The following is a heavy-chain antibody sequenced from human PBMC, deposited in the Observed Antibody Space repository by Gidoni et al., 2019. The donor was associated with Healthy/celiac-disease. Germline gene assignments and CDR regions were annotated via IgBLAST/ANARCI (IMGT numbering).Heavy chain of an antibody. CDR3: AKGDYGDPNWFDP. Sequence: EVQLLEYWGGFVQPGGSLRLSCAASGLTFSSYAMSWVRQAPGKGLEWVSAISGSGGSTYYADSVKGRFTISRDNSKNTLYLQMNSLRAEDTAVYYCAKGDYGDPNWFDPWGQGTLVTVSS. V-gene: IGHV3-23*01. D-gene: IGHD4-17*01. CDR1: GLTFSSYA. CDR2: ISGSGGST. J-gene: IGHJ5*02.